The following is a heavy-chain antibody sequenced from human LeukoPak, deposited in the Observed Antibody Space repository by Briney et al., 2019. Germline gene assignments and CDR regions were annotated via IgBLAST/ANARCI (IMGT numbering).Heavy chain of an antibody. J-gene: IGHJ4*02. CDR3: AREQDIVVVVAATSRYFDY. CDR1: GGSFSGYY. CDR2: INHSGST. D-gene: IGHD2-15*01. V-gene: IGHV4-34*01. Sequence: SETLSLTCAVYGGSFSGYYWSWIRQPPGKGLEWIGEINHSGSTYYNPSLKSRVTISVDTSKNQFSLKLSSVTAADTAVYYCAREQDIVVVVAATSRYFDYWGQGTLVTVSS.